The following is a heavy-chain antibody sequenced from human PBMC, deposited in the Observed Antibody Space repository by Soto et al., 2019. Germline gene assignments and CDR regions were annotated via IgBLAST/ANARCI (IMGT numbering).Heavy chain of an antibody. D-gene: IGHD6-19*01. CDR2: IYHSGST. Sequence: QVQLQESGPGLVKPSGTLSLTCDVSGGSISSSNWWSWVRQPQGKGLEWIGEIYHSGSTNFNPSLKSRVTISVDKSKNQISLKLSSVTAADTAVYYCARDLDTSGWPDYWGQGILVTVSS. CDR1: GGSISSSNW. V-gene: IGHV4-4*02. J-gene: IGHJ4*02. CDR3: ARDLDTSGWPDY.